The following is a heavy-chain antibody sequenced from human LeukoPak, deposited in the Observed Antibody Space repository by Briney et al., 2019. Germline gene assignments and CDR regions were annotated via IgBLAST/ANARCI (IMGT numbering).Heavy chain of an antibody. CDR3: ARDWIIQPQSSTFGGVIVPGDY. CDR1: GGAVSSYY. V-gene: IGHV4-4*07. CDR2: IYTSGST. Sequence: SETLSLTCTVSGGAVSSYYWSWFRQPAGKGLEWIGRIYTSGSTNYNPSLKSRVTMSVDTSKNQFSLRLTSVTAADTAVYYCARDWIIQPQSSTFGGVIVPGDYWGQGTLVTVSS. J-gene: IGHJ4*02. D-gene: IGHD3-16*02.